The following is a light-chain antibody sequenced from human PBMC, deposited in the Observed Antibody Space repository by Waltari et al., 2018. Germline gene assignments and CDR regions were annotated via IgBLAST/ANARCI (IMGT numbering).Light chain of an antibody. CDR1: QSVFYRSDNKNY. V-gene: IGKV4-1*01. CDR2: WAS. J-gene: IGKJ1*01. CDR3: QQYYRSRT. Sequence: DIVMTQSPDSLAVSLGESATIDYKSSQSVFYRSDNKNYLAWYQHKPGQPPKLLFYWASTRESGVPDRFSASGSGTDFTLTINNLQAEDVAVYYCQQYYRSRTFGQGTKVEIK.